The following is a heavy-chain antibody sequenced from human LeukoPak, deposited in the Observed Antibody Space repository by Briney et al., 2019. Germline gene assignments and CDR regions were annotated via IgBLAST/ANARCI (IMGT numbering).Heavy chain of an antibody. CDR2: IYVGDSDT. J-gene: IGHJ4*03. D-gene: IGHD2-15*01. CDR3: ARLPGGIIGPTRAVAFGG. Sequence: GESLKISCQGSGFRFSRYWIAWVRQMPGKGLECMGIIYVGDSDTRCSPAFQGQVTISADKSTSAVYLQWSSLKASDTAIYYCARLPGGIIGPTRAVAFGGRGQGVVVTVS. V-gene: IGHV5-51*01. CDR1: GFRFSRYW.